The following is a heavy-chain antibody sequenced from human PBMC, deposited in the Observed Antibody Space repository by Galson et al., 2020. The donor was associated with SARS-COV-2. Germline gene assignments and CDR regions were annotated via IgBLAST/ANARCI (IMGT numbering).Heavy chain of an antibody. CDR2: INQVGSDK. CDR1: GFTFTTYV. V-gene: IGHV3-7*01. CDR3: ARWNYAFDV. Sequence: PGGSLRLSCAASGFTFTTYVMAWVRQAPGRGLEFVARINQVGSDKHYADAVKGRFTISRDNAQNSLFLQMNSLRGEDSAVYYCARWNYAFDVWGHGTKVTVSS. J-gene: IGHJ3*01. D-gene: IGHD1-1*01.